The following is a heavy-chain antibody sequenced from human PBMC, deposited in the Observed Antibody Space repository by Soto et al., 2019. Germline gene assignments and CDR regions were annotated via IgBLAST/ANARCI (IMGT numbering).Heavy chain of an antibody. CDR2: ISSSANTI. CDR3: ARDGDVDTAMVKYYYYGMDV. CDR1: GFTFSDYY. J-gene: IGHJ6*02. Sequence: GSLRLSCAASGFTFSDYYMSWIRQAPGKGLEWVSYISSSANTIYYADSVRGRFTISRDNAKNSLYLQMNSLRDEDTAVYYCARDGDVDTAMVKYYYYGMDVWGQGTTVTVSS. D-gene: IGHD5-18*01. V-gene: IGHV3-11*04.